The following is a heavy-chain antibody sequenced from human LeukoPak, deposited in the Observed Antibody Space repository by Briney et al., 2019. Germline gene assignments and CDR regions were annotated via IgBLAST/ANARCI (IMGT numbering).Heavy chain of an antibody. CDR3: ATTKRVKLVVVVPAARYGMDV. CDR1: GGTFSSYA. D-gene: IGHD2-2*01. J-gene: IGHJ6*02. CDR2: IIPIFGTA. V-gene: IGHV1-69*01. Sequence: SVKVSCKASGGTFSSYAISWVRQAPGQGLEWMGGIIPIFGTANYAQKFQGRVTITAGESTSTAYMELSSLRSEDTAVYYCATTKRVKLVVVVPAARYGMDVWGQGTTVTVSS.